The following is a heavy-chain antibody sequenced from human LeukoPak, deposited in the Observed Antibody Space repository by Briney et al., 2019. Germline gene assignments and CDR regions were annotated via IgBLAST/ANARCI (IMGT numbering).Heavy chain of an antibody. J-gene: IGHJ3*02. V-gene: IGHV1-2*02. Sequence: ASAKVSCKASGYTFTDKYIHWVRQAPGQGLEWMGWISPNNGDTSYAQKFQGRVTMTRDASITTAYMELSRLTSDDTAIFYCARGAGFTGYYSFDIWGQGTMVTVSS. CDR2: ISPNNGDT. CDR1: GYTFTDKY. CDR3: ARGAGFTGYYSFDI. D-gene: IGHD3-22*01.